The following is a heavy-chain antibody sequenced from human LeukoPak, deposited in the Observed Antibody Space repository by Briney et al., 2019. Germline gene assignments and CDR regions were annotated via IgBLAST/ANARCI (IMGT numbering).Heavy chain of an antibody. Sequence: GGSLRLSCAASGFTFSSYAMHWVRQAPGKGLEWVAVISYDGSNKYYADSVKGRFTISRDNSKNTLYLQMNSLRAEDTAVYYCARVPFEDGYNFIFDYWGQGTLVTVSS. D-gene: IGHD5-24*01. CDR1: GFTFSSYA. CDR2: ISYDGSNK. V-gene: IGHV3-30*04. J-gene: IGHJ4*02. CDR3: ARVPFEDGYNFIFDY.